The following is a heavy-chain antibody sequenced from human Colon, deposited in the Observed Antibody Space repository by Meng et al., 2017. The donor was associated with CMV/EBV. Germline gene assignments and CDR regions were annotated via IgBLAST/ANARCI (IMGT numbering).Heavy chain of an antibody. V-gene: IGHV1-2*02. CDR3: ARGSLGYCSSTSCYMAEFDY. CDR1: GYTVNGYY. CDR2: INPNSGDA. D-gene: IGHD2-2*02. Sequence: ASVKVSCKTSGYTVNGYYIHWVRQAPGQGLEWMGWINPNSGDANYARTFLGRVTMTADTSISTVYMELRGLRSGDTAVYYCARGSLGYCSSTSCYMAEFDYWGQGTLVTVSS. J-gene: IGHJ4*02.